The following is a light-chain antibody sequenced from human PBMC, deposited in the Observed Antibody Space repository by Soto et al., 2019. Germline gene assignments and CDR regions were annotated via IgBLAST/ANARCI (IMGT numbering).Light chain of an antibody. CDR1: SSDVGGYKY. CDR3: SSNAGIQNLGS. V-gene: IGLV2-8*01. J-gene: IGLJ1*01. CDR2: EVN. Sequence: QSALTQPPSASGSPGQSFTISCTGTSSDVGGYKYVSWYQQHPGKAPKLMIFEVNKRPSGVPDRFSGSKSGNTASLTVAGLQAEDEADYNSSSNAGIQNLGSFGTGTKLTV.